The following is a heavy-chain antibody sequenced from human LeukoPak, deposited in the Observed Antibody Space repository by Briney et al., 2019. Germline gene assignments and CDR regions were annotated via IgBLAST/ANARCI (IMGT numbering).Heavy chain of an antibody. V-gene: IGHV3-7*01. CDR2: INPAGSET. J-gene: IGHJ4*02. CDR3: ARFGYVAAVDV. CDR1: GFPFSAYW. Sequence: GGSLRLSCAASGFPFSAYWMTWVRQAPGTGLEWVANINPAGSETYYVDPVKGRFSISRDNAKNLVYLQMGSLRAEDTAVYHCARFGYVAAVDVWGQGTPVTVSS. D-gene: IGHD2-15*01.